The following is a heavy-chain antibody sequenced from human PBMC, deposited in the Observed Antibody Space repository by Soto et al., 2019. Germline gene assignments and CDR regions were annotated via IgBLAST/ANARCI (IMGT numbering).Heavy chain of an antibody. V-gene: IGHV3-33*01. J-gene: IGHJ4*02. Sequence: GGSLRLSCAASGFTFSSYGMHWVRQAPGKGLEWVAVIWYDGSNKYYADSVKGRFTISRDNSKNTLYLQMNSLRAEDTAVYYCARDLGSPGGGYFDYWGQGTLVTVSS. CDR1: GFTFSSYG. CDR3: ARDLGSPGGGYFDY. CDR2: IWYDGSNK. D-gene: IGHD3-16*01.